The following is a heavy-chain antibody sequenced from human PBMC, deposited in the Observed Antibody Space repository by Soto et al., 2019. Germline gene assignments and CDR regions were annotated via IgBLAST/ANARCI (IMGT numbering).Heavy chain of an antibody. V-gene: IGHV3-74*01. D-gene: IGHD6-13*01. CDR2: VDPNGGAT. Sequence: GESLRQSWEASRLIFSTFWMRLVRQVPGKGPVWVSEVDPNGGATSYAESVKGRFTISRDNANNILYLQMDRLRADDTAVYYCASLSAPIDYWGQGTMVTVSS. CDR3: ASLSAPIDY. J-gene: IGHJ4*02. CDR1: RLIFSTFW.